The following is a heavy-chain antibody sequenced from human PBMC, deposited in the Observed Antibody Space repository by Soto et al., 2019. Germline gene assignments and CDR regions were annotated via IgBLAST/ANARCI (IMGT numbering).Heavy chain of an antibody. CDR3: ATGFLGLCTGGNGQIDS. J-gene: IGHJ4*02. CDR2: IWYHGVDK. V-gene: IGHV3-33*01. CDR1: GFTFSRQA. Sequence: QVQLVESGGGVVQPERSLRLSCAASGFTFSRQAMHWVRQAPGRGLEWVAVIWYHGVDKYYADSVKGRFTISRDNSKNTVYLQMNSLRGEDTAVYYCATGFLGLCTGGNGQIDSWGQGSLVTVSS. D-gene: IGHD2-8*02.